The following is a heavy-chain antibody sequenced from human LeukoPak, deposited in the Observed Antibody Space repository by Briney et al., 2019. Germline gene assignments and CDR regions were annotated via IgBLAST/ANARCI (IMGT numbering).Heavy chain of an antibody. V-gene: IGHV3-7*01. J-gene: IGHJ3*02. D-gene: IGHD6-19*01. CDR1: GFTFGIYW. Sequence: PGGSLRLSCAASGFTFGIYWMTWVRQAPGKGLEWVANIKQDGSQENYVDSVKGRFTISRDNAKNSLYLEMNNLRAGDTALYYCARDPATSSAWGAFDIWGQGTMVTVSA. CDR3: ARDPATSSAWGAFDI. CDR2: IKQDGSQE.